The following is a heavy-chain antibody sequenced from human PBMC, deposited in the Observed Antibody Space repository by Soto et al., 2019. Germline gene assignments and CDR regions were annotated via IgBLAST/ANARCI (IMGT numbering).Heavy chain of an antibody. CDR1: GYNFTTYW. V-gene: IGHV5-10-1*01. D-gene: IGHD3-22*01. CDR2: IDPSDSYT. Sequence: PGESLKISCKGSGYNFTTYWISWVRQMPGKGLEWMGRIDPSDSYTNYSPSFQGHVTISADKSISTAYLQWSSLKASDTAMYYCAIAYYDSSGYPIWGQGTMVTVSS. CDR3: AIAYYDSSGYPI. J-gene: IGHJ3*02.